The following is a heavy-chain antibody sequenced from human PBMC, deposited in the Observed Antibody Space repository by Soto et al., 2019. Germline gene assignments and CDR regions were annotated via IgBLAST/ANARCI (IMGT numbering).Heavy chain of an antibody. CDR1: GVPISSSSW. Sequence: QVQLQESGPGLVKPSGTLSLTCAVSGVPISSSSWWSWVRQPPGKGLEWIGEIYHSGSTNYNPSLKSRVTKSGDKANNHFPLKLTSVTAADTAVYYCAGGFGSGHYDYWGQGTLLTVSS. CDR3: AGGFGSGHYDY. D-gene: IGHD3-10*01. V-gene: IGHV4-4*02. CDR2: IYHSGST. J-gene: IGHJ4*02.